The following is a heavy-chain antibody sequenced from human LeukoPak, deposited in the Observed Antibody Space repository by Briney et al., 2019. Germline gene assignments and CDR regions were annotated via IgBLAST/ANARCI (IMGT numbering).Heavy chain of an antibody. CDR3: AKGYGASSVGYFDY. Sequence: GGSLRLSCAASGFTFSSYSMNWVRQAPGKGLEWVSAISGSGGTTYYADSVKGRFTISRDNSKNTLYLQMNSLRAEDTAVYYCAKGYGASSVGYFDYWGQGTLVTVSS. V-gene: IGHV3-23*01. J-gene: IGHJ4*02. CDR1: GFTFSSYS. CDR2: ISGSGGTT. D-gene: IGHD6-6*01.